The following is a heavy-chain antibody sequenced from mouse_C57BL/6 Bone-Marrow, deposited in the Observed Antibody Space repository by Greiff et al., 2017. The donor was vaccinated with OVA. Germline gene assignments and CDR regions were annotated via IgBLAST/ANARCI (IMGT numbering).Heavy chain of an antibody. J-gene: IGHJ2*01. CDR2: IYPGSGNT. CDR3: ARDDGYFLEY. Sequence: VKLVESVAAVVRPGASVKLSCKASGYTFTDHYINWVKQRPGQGLEWIARIYPGSGNTYYNEKFKGKATLTAEKSSNTAYMQLSSLASEDSGVYFCARDDGYFLEYWGQGTTLTVSS. D-gene: IGHD2-3*01. V-gene: IGHV1-76*01. CDR1: GYTFTDHY.